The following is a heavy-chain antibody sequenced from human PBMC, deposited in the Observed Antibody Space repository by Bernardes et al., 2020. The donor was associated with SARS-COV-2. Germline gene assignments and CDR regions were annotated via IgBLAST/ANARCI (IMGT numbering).Heavy chain of an antibody. J-gene: IGHJ2*01. Sequence: GGSLRLSCAASGFTFTVNGMHWFRQAPGKGLEWVAFLSQDATHKIYADSVKGRFTISRDISKTTLYLQMNGLRPEDTASYFCAKDQGYWGKFGLWGRGTLVTVSS. CDR2: LSQDATHK. CDR3: AKDQGYWGKFGL. D-gene: IGHD7-27*01. V-gene: IGHV3-30*02. CDR1: GFTFTVNG.